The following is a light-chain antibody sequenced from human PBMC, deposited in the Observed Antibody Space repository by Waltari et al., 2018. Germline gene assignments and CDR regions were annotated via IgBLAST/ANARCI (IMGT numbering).Light chain of an antibody. Sequence: SYELAQPPSVSVYPGQTASITCSGDKLGDKYVSWYQQKPGQSPVVVIYRDTERPSGIPERFSGSNSGNTATLTISGTQTMDEADYYCQAWDSSTAVFGGGTKLTVL. CDR3: QAWDSSTAV. J-gene: IGLJ2*01. CDR1: KLGDKY. CDR2: RDT. V-gene: IGLV3-1*01.